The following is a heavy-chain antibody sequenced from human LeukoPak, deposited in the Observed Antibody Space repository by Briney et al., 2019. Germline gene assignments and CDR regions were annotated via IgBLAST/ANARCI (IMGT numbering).Heavy chain of an antibody. CDR1: GFTFSSYG. J-gene: IGHJ3*02. CDR2: IRYDGSNK. D-gene: IGHD1-26*01. V-gene: IGHV3-30*02. Sequence: PGGSLRLSCAASGFTFSSYGMHWVRQAPGKGLEWVAFIRYDGSNKYYADSVKGRFTISRDNSKNTLYLQMNSLRAEDTAVYYCAKERESGSYYGFDAFDIWGQGTMVTVSS. CDR3: AKERESGSYYGFDAFDI.